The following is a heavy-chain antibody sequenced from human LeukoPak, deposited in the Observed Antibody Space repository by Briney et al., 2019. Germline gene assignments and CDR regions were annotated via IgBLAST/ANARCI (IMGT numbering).Heavy chain of an antibody. CDR2: ISYDGSNK. V-gene: IGHV3-30*18. Sequence: GRSLRLSCAASGFTFSSYGMHWVRQAPGKGLDWVAVISYDGSNKYYADSVKGRFTISRDNSKNTLYLQMNSLRAEDTAVYYCAKDHPGSGSLGLDYWGQGTLVTVSS. D-gene: IGHD3-10*01. CDR3: AKDHPGSGSLGLDY. CDR1: GFTFSSYG. J-gene: IGHJ4*02.